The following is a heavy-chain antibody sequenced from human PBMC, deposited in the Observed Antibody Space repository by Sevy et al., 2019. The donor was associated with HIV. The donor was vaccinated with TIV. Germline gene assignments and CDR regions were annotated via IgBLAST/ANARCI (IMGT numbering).Heavy chain of an antibody. CDR1: GYTFTGYY. J-gene: IGHJ6*03. V-gene: IGHV1-2*02. Sequence: ASVKVSCKASGYTFTGYYMHWVRQAPGQGLEWMGWINPNSGGTNYAQKFQGRVTMTRDTSISTAYMELSRLRSDDTAVYYCAREGYQLPARYYYMDVWGKRTTVTVSS. D-gene: IGHD2-2*01. CDR3: AREGYQLPARYYYMDV. CDR2: INPNSGGT.